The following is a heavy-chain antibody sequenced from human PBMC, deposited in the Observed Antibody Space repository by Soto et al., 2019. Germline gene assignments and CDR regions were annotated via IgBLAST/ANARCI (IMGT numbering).Heavy chain of an antibody. V-gene: IGHV5-51*01. D-gene: IGHD6-13*01. Sequence: GESLKISCKGSGYFFAGYWIAWVRQMPGKGLEWMGIIYPDNSNTKYSRSFQGQVTISADKSSSTAYLQWSILKASDTAIYYCACRGAAIPTEPLNWLDPWGQGTLVTVSS. CDR2: IYPDNSNT. CDR1: GYFFAGYW. CDR3: ACRGAAIPTEPLNWLDP. J-gene: IGHJ5*02.